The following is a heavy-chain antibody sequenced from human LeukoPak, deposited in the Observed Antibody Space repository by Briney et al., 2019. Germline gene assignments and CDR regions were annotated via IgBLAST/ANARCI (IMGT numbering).Heavy chain of an antibody. V-gene: IGHV4-59*08. CDR1: GGSFSGYY. CDR3: ARRGNWNYLDY. D-gene: IGHD1-7*01. Sequence: SETLSLTCAVYGGSFSGYYWSWIRQPPGKGLEWIGYIYYSGSTNYNPSLKSRVTISVDTSKNQFSLKLSSVTAADTAVYYCARRGNWNYLDYWGQGTLVTVSS. CDR2: IYYSGST. J-gene: IGHJ4*02.